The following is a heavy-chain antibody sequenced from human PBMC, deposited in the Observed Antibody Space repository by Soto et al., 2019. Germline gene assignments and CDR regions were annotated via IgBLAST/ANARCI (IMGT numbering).Heavy chain of an antibody. D-gene: IGHD2-15*01. V-gene: IGHV3-9*01. CDR3: AKAPSYDCNPVSGREG. CDR1: GFTFGDYA. J-gene: IGHJ6*04. Sequence: GGSLILSCAASGFTFGDYAMHWVRQAPGKGLEWVSGISWNRGSIGYAYSVKGRFTISRDNAKKYLYLQMNSLRAEDTALYYCAKAPSYDCNPVSGREGWGNWTTVTVSS. CDR2: ISWNRGSI.